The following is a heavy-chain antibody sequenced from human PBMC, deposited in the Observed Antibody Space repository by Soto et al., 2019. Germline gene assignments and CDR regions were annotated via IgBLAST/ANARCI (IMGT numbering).Heavy chain of an antibody. CDR1: GGCILSYD. V-gene: IGHV4-59*08. CDR2: IYYSGST. Sequence: SETLSLICTFSGGCILSYDWRWIWQTPGKGLEWFGYIYYSGSTNSNPSLTSRVTISVDTSKNQFSLKLSSVTAADTAVYYCARLGDFITWFGELLPPPAPWFDPSGQGTLVTVS. D-gene: IGHD3-10*02. J-gene: IGHJ5*02. CDR3: ARLGDFITWFGELLPPPAPWFDP.